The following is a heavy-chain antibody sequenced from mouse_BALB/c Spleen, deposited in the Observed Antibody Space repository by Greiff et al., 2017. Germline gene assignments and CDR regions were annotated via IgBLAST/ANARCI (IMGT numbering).Heavy chain of an antibody. D-gene: IGHD2-2*01. CDR2: IDPSDSYT. CDR1: GYTFTSYW. Sequence: VQLQQPGAELVKPGASVKLSCKASGYTFTSYWMHWVKQRPGQGLEWIGEIDPSDSYTNYNQKFKGKATLTVDKSSSTAYMQLSSLTSEDSAVYYCATGYDGAWFAYWGQGTLGTGAA. J-gene: IGHJ3*01. V-gene: IGHV1-69*02. CDR3: ATGYDGAWFAY.